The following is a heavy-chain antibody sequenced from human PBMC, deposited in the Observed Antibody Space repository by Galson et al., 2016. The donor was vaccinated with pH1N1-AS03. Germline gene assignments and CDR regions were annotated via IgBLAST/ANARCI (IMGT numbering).Heavy chain of an antibody. J-gene: IGHJ4*02. Sequence: QSGAEVKKPGESLKISCKGSGYSFPSHWIAWVRQMPGKGLEWMGIIYPSASDTRYNSSFQGQVTISADTSISTAYLQWNSLKASDTAIYYCARWSNDYGSYWGQGTLVTVSS. CDR2: IYPSASDT. V-gene: IGHV5-51*01. CDR1: GYSFPSHW. CDR3: ARWSNDYGSY. D-gene: IGHD4-17*01.